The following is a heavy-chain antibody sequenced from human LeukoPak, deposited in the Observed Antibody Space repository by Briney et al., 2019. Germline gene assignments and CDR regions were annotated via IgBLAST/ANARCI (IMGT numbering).Heavy chain of an antibody. D-gene: IGHD1-1*01. Sequence: GGSLRLSCAGSGFTFSSYSMNWVRQAPGKGLEWVSYIGISSSTIYYADSVKGRFTISRDNAKNSLYLQMNSLRAEDTAVYYCAGALNLLDPVTLDYWGQGTLVTVSS. J-gene: IGHJ4*02. CDR3: AGALNLLDPVTLDY. CDR2: IGISSSTI. V-gene: IGHV3-48*01. CDR1: GFTFSSYS.